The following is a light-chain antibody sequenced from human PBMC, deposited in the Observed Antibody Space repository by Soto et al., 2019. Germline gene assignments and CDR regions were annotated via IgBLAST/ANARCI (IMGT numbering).Light chain of an antibody. J-gene: IGKJ2*01. CDR1: QGISSY. V-gene: IGKV1-8*01. Sequence: AIRMTQSPSSFSASTGDRVTITCRASQGISSYLAWYQQKPGKAPKLLIYAASTLQSGVPSRFSGSGSGTDFTLTISCLQSEDFATYYCQQYDHPPYTFGQGTKLEIK. CDR3: QQYDHPPYT. CDR2: AAS.